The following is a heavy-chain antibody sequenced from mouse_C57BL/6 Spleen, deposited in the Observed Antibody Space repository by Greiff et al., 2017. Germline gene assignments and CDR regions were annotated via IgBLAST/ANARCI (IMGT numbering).Heavy chain of an antibody. J-gene: IGHJ4*01. Sequence: QVQLQQPGAELVKPGSSVKLSCTASGYTFTSYWMPWVKQRPIQGLEWIGNIDPSDSETHYNQQFKDKATMTVDKSSSTAYMQLSSLTSEDSSVYYCARAPHDDYYAMDYWGQGTSVTVSA. V-gene: IGHV1-52*01. CDR3: ARAPHDDYYAMDY. D-gene: IGHD2-12*01. CDR2: IDPSDSET. CDR1: GYTFTSYW.